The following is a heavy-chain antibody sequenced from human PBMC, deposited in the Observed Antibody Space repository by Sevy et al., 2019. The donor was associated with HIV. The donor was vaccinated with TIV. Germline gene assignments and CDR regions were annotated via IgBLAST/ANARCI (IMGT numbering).Heavy chain of an antibody. CDR3: ARIGLI. Sequence: GGSLRLSCAASGFTFDDYWMAWVRQAPGKGLEWVANINFDGSEEYNVDSVKGRFTISRDNGKNSLYLLMNSLRAEDTAVYYCARIGLIWGQGTLVTVSS. D-gene: IGHD3-22*01. CDR2: INFDGSEE. J-gene: IGHJ4*02. CDR1: GFTFDDYW. V-gene: IGHV3-7*01.